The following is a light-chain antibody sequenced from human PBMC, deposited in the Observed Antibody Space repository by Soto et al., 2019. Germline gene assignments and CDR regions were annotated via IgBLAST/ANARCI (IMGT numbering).Light chain of an antibody. V-gene: IGKV3-15*01. J-gene: IGKJ1*01. CDR1: QSVGRN. CDR2: GAS. Sequence: EIVMTQSPATLSVSPGERATLSCRASQSVGRNLAWYQQKPGQAPRLLISGASTRATDIPARFSGSGSGTEFTLTISSLQSEDFAVYYCHQYNDWILTFGQGTRVEMK. CDR3: HQYNDWILT.